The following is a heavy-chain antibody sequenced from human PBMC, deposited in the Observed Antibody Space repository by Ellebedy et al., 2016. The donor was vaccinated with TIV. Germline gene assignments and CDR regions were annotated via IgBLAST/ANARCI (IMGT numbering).Heavy chain of an antibody. CDR3: AKDVTGSYHIIDY. CDR1: GITFSQYW. J-gene: IGHJ4*02. V-gene: IGHV3-7*01. Sequence: GESLKISCAASGITFSQYWMNWVRQAPGKGLEWLANINQDGTVPDYLDSLKGRFSISRDKSKNTLYLQMDSLRADDTAVYHCAKDVTGSYHIIDYWGQGTLVTVSS. CDR2: INQDGTVP. D-gene: IGHD3-10*01.